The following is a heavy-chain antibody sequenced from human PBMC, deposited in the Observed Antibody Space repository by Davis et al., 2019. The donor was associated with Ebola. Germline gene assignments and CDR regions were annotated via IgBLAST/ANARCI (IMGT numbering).Heavy chain of an antibody. J-gene: IGHJ4*02. CDR2: INPNSGNT. CDR3: ARGGVYSSGWLYYFDY. V-gene: IGHV1-8*02. CDR1: GYTFTGYY. D-gene: IGHD6-19*01. Sequence: ASVKVSCKASGYTFTGYYMHWVRQAPGQGLEWMGWINPNSGNTGYAQKFQGRVTMTRNTSISTAYMELSSLRSEDTAVYYCARGGVYSSGWLYYFDYWGQGTLVTVSS.